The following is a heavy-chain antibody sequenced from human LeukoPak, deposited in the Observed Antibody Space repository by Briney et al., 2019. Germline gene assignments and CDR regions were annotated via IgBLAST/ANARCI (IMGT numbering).Heavy chain of an antibody. CDR3: ATYPGNYWPPG. Sequence: GESLKISCKGSGYTFTNYWIGWVRQMPGKGLEWMGIIHPGDSDTRCSPSFEGQVTISADKSISTAYLQWSSLKASDTAMYYCATYPGNYWPPGWGQGTLVTISS. J-gene: IGHJ4*02. CDR1: GYTFTNYW. D-gene: IGHD1-7*01. CDR2: IHPGDSDT. V-gene: IGHV5-51*01.